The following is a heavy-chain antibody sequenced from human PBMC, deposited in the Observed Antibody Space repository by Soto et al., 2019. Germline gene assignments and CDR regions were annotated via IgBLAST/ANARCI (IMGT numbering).Heavy chain of an antibody. CDR3: ARVSVALTKDFDY. CDR1: GYTFIDYY. J-gene: IGHJ4*02. Sequence: QVQLLQSGAEVKKPGASVKVSCKASGYTFIDYYMHWVRQAPGQGPEWMGCINPKGGGTKYAQKFQDWVTMTWDTSIITAYMELNRLRSDDTAVYYCARVSVALTKDFDYWCQGTLVTVSS. D-gene: IGHD2-21*02. V-gene: IGHV1-2*04. CDR2: INPKGGGT.